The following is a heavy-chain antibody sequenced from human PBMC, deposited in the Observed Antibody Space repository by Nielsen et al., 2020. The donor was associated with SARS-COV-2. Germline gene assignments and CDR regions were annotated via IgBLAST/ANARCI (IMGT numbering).Heavy chain of an antibody. CDR1: AFRFTNYF. CDR3: ARAYCDSTTCYRHAFDI. CDR2: INPSGNNT. Sequence: ASVKVSCKASAFRFTNYFINWVRQAPGQGLEWMAIINPSGNNTHSAQKFQGRVTVTRDTSTSTVYMELSSLRSEDSAVYFCARAYCDSTTCYRHAFDIWGQGTLVTVSS. J-gene: IGHJ3*02. V-gene: IGHV1-46*01. D-gene: IGHD2-2*02.